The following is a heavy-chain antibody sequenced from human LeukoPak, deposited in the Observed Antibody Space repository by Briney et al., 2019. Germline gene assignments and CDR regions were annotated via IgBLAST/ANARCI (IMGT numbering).Heavy chain of an antibody. Sequence: SVKVSCKASGGTFSSYAISWVRQAPGQGLEWMGGIIPIFGTANYAQKFQCRVTITTDESTSTAYMELSSLKSEDTAVYYCASNYYDSSGYYRDDAFDIWGQGTMVTVSS. D-gene: IGHD3-22*01. CDR1: GGTFSSYA. V-gene: IGHV1-69*05. CDR2: IIPIFGTA. J-gene: IGHJ3*02. CDR3: ASNYYDSSGYYRDDAFDI.